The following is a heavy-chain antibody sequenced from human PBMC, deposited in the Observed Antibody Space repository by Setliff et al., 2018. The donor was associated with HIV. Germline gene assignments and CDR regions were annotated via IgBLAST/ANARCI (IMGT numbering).Heavy chain of an antibody. CDR2: INGNTGAT. CDR3: ARGGDDSGPGTWTFDY. V-gene: IGHV1-2*02. J-gene: IGHJ4*02. Sequence: ASVKVSCKASGYTFSDYCLHWVRQAPGQGLEWMGWINGNTGATNYAQKFQGRVTITRDTSMYTAYMELTRLRFDDTAVYSCARGGDDSGPGTWTFDYWGQGALVTAPQ. D-gene: IGHD3-10*01. CDR1: GYTFSDYC.